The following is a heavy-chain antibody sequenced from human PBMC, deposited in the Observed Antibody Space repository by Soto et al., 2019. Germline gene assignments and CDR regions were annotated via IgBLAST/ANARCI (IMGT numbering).Heavy chain of an antibody. Sequence: QVQLVESGGGVVQPGRSLRLSCAASGFTFSSYAMHWVGQAPGKGLEWVAVISYDGSNEDYADSVKGRFTISRDNSKNPSYLQMNRLSAEDTAVYTCASDIGPQQAYSTFRPDHWGQGTLVTVSS. D-gene: IGHD2-2*01. J-gene: IGHJ4*02. CDR2: ISYDGSNE. CDR3: ASDIGPQQAYSTFRPDH. CDR1: GFTFSSYA. V-gene: IGHV3-30-3*01.